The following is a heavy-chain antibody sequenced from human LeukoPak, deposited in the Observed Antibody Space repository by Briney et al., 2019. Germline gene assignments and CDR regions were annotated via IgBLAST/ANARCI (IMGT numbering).Heavy chain of an antibody. D-gene: IGHD6-19*01. CDR3: ARDNAGWSRDY. J-gene: IGHJ4*02. CDR2: MNSDGGYI. CDR1: GFTFSSYS. Sequence: GGSLRLSCAASGFTFSSYSMNWVRQAPGKGLEWVSTMNSDGGYIVYADSVKGRFTISKDNAKNSLYLQMNSLRADDTAVYYCARDNAGWSRDYWGQGTLVTVSS. V-gene: IGHV3-21*01.